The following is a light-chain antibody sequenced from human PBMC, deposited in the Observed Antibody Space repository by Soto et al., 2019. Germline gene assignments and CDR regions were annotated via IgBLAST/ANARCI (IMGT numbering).Light chain of an antibody. Sequence: DIQMTQSPSSLSASVGDRVTITCRASQSFSSYLNWYQQNPGKAPNLLIYAASSLQSGVPSRFSGSGSGTDFTLTISSLQPEDFATYYCQQSYSTPYTFGQGTKLEIK. J-gene: IGKJ2*01. CDR3: QQSYSTPYT. V-gene: IGKV1-39*01. CDR2: AAS. CDR1: QSFSSY.